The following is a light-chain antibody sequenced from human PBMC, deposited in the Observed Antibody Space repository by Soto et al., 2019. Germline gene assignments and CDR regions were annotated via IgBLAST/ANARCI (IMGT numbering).Light chain of an antibody. CDR2: DAY. V-gene: IGKV3-11*01. Sequence: IVFTQSPATLSLSPVERATLSCRASQSVGSYLAWYQHKPGQAPRLLIYDAYNRVSGIPARFSGSGSGTDFTLTISSLEPEDVGVYYCQQRSNWLTFGEGTKLDIK. CDR1: QSVGSY. J-gene: IGKJ4*01. CDR3: QQRSNWLT.